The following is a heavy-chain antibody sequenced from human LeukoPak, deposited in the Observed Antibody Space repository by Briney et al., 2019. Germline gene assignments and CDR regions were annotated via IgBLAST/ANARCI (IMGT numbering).Heavy chain of an antibody. Sequence: TGGSLRLPCAASGFTFNSYSMCWVRQAPGKGLEWLSYITSSSNTIYYADSVKGRLTISRDNAQNSLYLQMNSLRAEDTAVYYCARYSSTMGANWFDPWGQGTLVTVSS. CDR3: ARYSSTMGANWFDP. CDR1: GFTFNSYS. V-gene: IGHV3-48*01. CDR2: ITSSSNTI. J-gene: IGHJ5*02. D-gene: IGHD2-2*01.